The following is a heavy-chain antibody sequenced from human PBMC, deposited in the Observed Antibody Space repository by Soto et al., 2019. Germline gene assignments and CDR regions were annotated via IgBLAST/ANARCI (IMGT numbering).Heavy chain of an antibody. CDR3: VRGSAQTY. J-gene: IGHJ4*01. Sequence: PGGSLRLSCAASGFIFTSYAMHWVRQAPGKGLEWVALISFDVNNKYYADSVKGRFTISRDNSKNTVYLQVNSLRPDDTAVYYCVRGSAQTYWGQGTLVTVSS. CDR1: GFIFTSYA. V-gene: IGHV3-30-3*01. CDR2: ISFDVNNK.